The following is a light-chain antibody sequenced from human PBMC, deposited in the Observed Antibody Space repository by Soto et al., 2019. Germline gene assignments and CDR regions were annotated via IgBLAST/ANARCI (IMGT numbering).Light chain of an antibody. V-gene: IGKV3-15*01. J-gene: IGKJ1*01. CDR3: QQYNDRLWT. Sequence: EIVLTQSPGTLPLPPGERATLSCRASQSVTYNLAWYQQRPGQAPRLLIYGASTRATAIPPRFSGRGSGTEFTLTITSLQSEDFAVYYCQQYNDRLWTFGQGTKVDIK. CDR1: QSVTYN. CDR2: GAS.